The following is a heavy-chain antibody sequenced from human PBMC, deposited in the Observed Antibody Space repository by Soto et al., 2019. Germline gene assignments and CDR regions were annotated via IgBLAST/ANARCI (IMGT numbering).Heavy chain of an antibody. CDR1: GYTFTNYG. D-gene: IGHD2-15*01. Sequence: QAQLAQSGAEVKKPGASVNISCKASGYTFTNYGFIWVRQAPGHGLEWVGWISPYNGKTEYAQKFQGRVTMTRDKTTSTAYMELRSLRSDDTAVYYCGRDIYGGNCCDAFDIWGQGTMVTVSS. CDR3: GRDIYGGNCCDAFDI. J-gene: IGHJ3*02. V-gene: IGHV1-18*01. CDR2: ISPYNGKT.